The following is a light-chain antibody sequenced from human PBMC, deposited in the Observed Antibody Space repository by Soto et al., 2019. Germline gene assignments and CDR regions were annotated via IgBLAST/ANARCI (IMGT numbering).Light chain of an antibody. CDR1: QSVSSY. CDR2: DAS. J-gene: IGKJ5*01. V-gene: IGKV3-11*01. CDR3: QQRSNWPPT. Sequence: EIVLTQSPATLSLSPGERATLSCRASQSVSSYLAWYQQKPGQAPRLPIYDASNRATGIPARFSGSGSGTDFTLTISSLEPEDFAVYYCQQRSNWPPTFGQGTRLEI.